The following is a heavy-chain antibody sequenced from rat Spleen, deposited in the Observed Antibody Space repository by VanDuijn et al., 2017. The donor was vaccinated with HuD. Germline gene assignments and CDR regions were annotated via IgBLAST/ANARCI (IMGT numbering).Heavy chain of an antibody. D-gene: IGHD5-1*01. V-gene: IGHV2-72*01. J-gene: IGHJ2*01. CDR2: IWPSGST. CDR3: ARHPWGGAPYY. Sequence: QVQLKESGPGLVQPSRTLSLTCTVSVFSLTTTGVDWLRQPLGRGLMWMATIWPSGSTNYNLAVQSRLSISRDTSKSQVFLKMDSLQPEDTGTYYCARHPWGGAPYYWGQGVMVTVSS. CDR1: VFSLTTTG.